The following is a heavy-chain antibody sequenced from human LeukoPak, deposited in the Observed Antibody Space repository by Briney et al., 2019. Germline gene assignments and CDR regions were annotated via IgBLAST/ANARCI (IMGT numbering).Heavy chain of an antibody. Sequence: ASVKVSCKASGYTFTSYGISWVRQAPGQGLEWMGWISAYNGNTNYAQKPQGRVTMTTDTSTSTAYMELRSPRSDDTAVYYCARERGSPIAAAGRGYNWFDPWGQGTLVTVSS. J-gene: IGHJ5*02. CDR2: ISAYNGNT. CDR3: ARERGSPIAAAGRGYNWFDP. V-gene: IGHV1-18*01. CDR1: GYTFTSYG. D-gene: IGHD6-13*01.